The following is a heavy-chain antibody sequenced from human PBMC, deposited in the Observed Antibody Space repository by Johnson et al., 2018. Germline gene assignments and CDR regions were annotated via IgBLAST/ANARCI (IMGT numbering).Heavy chain of an antibody. CDR3: ARAGIVVVVAATLSAFDI. CDR1: GYSFTSYW. J-gene: IGHJ3*02. D-gene: IGHD2-15*01. CDR2: IYPGDSDN. Sequence: VQLVQSGAEVTKPGESLKISCKGSGYSFTSYWIGWVRQMPGKGLEWMGIIYPGDSDNRYSPSFQGQVTISADKSISTAYLQWSSLKASDTAMYYCARAGIVVVVAATLSAFDIWGQGTMVTVSS. V-gene: IGHV5-51*03.